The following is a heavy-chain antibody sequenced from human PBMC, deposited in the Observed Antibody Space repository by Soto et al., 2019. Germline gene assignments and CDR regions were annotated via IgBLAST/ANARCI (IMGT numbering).Heavy chain of an antibody. CDR1: GDSFISDEYY. Sequence: QVQLQESGPGLVKPSQTPSLTCTVPGDSFISDEYYWSWIRQPPGKSPEWIGYIYYSGNTYYNPSLKSRVFISVDRSKNQFSLELSSVTAADTAVYYCARDSDYWSRGTLVTVSS. V-gene: IGHV4-30-4*08. J-gene: IGHJ4*02. CDR3: ARDSDY. CDR2: IYYSGNT.